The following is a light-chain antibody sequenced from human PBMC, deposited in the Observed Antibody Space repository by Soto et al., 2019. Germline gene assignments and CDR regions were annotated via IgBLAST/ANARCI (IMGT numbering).Light chain of an antibody. CDR3: CSYAGSETYV. J-gene: IGLJ1*01. CDR1: SRDVGYYKY. V-gene: IGLV2-11*01. Sequence: QSVLTQPRSVSGSPGQSVTISCTGTSRDVGYYKYVSWYQQHPGKAPKLMIYDVNKRPSGVPDRFSGSKSDNTASLTISGLQTEDEADYYCCSYAGSETYVFGTGTKVTV. CDR2: DVN.